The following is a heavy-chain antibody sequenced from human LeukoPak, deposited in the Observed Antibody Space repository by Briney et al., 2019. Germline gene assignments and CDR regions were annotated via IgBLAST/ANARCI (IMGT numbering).Heavy chain of an antibody. D-gene: IGHD2-2*01. V-gene: IGHV1-8*01. CDR3: ARAPVVPAASGHYYYYMDV. J-gene: IGHJ6*03. CDR1: GYTFTSYD. Sequence: ASVKVSCKASGYTFTSYDINWVRPATGQGLEWVGWMNPNSGNTGYAQKFQGRVTMTRNTSISTAYMELSSLRSEDTAVYYCARAPVVPAASGHYYYYMDVWGKGTTVTVSS. CDR2: MNPNSGNT.